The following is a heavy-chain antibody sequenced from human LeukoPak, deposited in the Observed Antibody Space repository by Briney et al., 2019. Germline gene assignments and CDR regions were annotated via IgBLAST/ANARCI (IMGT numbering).Heavy chain of an antibody. J-gene: IGHJ4*02. CDR3: ARMGSGYYYVEGDLGDY. D-gene: IGHD3-22*01. V-gene: IGHV5-51*01. CDR2: IYPGDSDT. Sequence: GESLKISCKGSGYSFTSYWIGWVRQMPGKGLEWMGIIYPGDSDTRYSPSFQGQVTFSADKSISTAYLQWSSLKASDTAMYYCARMGSGYYYVEGDLGDYWGQGTLVTVSS. CDR1: GYSFTSYW.